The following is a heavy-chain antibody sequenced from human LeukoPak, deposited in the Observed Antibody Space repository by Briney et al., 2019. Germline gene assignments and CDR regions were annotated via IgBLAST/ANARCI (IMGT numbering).Heavy chain of an antibody. V-gene: IGHV3-30*04. Sequence: GGSLRLSCAASGLTFSSYAMHWVRQAPGKGLEWVAVISYDGSNKYYADSVKGRFTISRDNSKNTLYLQMNSLRAEDTAVYYCARDHGELHTSYYYYGMDVWGQGTTVTVSS. CDR1: GLTFSSYA. CDR3: ARDHGELHTSYYYYGMDV. CDR2: ISYDGSNK. J-gene: IGHJ6*02. D-gene: IGHD3-10*01.